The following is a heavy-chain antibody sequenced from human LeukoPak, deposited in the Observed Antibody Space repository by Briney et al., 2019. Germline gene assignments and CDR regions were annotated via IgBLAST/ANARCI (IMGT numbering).Heavy chain of an antibody. D-gene: IGHD6-25*01. CDR2: ISSRSNYI. V-gene: IGHV3-21*01. CDR1: GFTFSSYS. CDR3: ARIVAAAPYGMDV. Sequence: PGESLRLSCVASGFTFSSYSMNWVRQAPGKGLEWVSAISSRSNYIYYADSVKGRFTISRDNAKNSLYVQMSSLRAEDTAVYYCARIVAAAPYGMDVWGQGTTVTVSS. J-gene: IGHJ6*02.